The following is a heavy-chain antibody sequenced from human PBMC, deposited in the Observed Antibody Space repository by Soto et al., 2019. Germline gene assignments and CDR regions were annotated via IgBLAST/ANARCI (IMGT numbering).Heavy chain of an antibody. V-gene: IGHV1-18*01. D-gene: IGHD6-19*01. CDR3: SRDAQKWLVAAFEI. Sequence: QVQLVQSGAEVKEPGASVKVSCKASGYTFVSYGISWVRQAPGQGLEWMGWISPYNDNTKYAQKFQGRVTMTTDTSTSTVYMELRSLRSDATAVYYCSRDAQKWLVAAFEIWGQGTMVTVSS. CDR1: GYTFVSYG. J-gene: IGHJ3*02. CDR2: ISPYNDNT.